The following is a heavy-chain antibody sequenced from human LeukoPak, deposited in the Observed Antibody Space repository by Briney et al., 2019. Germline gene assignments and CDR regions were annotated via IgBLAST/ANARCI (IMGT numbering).Heavy chain of an antibody. V-gene: IGHV4-34*01. CDR1: GGSFSGYY. CDR3: ARHSCSGGSCYTNWFDP. D-gene: IGHD2-15*01. J-gene: IGHJ5*02. Sequence: PSETLSLTCAVYGGSFSGYYWSWIRQPPGKGLEWIGEINHSGSTNYNPSLKSRVTISVDTSKNQFSLKLSSVTAADTAVYYCARHSCSGGSCYTNWFDPWGQGTLVTVSS. CDR2: INHSGST.